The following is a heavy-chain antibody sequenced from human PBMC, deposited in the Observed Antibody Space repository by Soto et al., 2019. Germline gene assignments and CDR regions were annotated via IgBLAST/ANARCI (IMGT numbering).Heavy chain of an antibody. Sequence: GGSLRLSCAASGFTFTSYAMSWVRQAPGKGLEWVSGISGSGDSTNYADSVKGRFTISRDNSKNTLYVQMNSLRAEDTAVYDCAKVGRNGTTGIVFHYYYMDVWGKGTTVTVSS. D-gene: IGHD1-1*01. J-gene: IGHJ6*03. CDR3: AKVGRNGTTGIVFHYYYMDV. CDR1: GFTFTSYA. V-gene: IGHV3-23*01. CDR2: ISGSGDST.